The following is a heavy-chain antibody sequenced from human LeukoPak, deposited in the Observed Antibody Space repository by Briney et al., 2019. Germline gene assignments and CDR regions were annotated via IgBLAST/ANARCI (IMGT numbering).Heavy chain of an antibody. J-gene: IGHJ4*02. CDR1: GYSISSGYY. Sequence: SETLSLTCTVSGYSISSGYYWGWIRQPPGKGLEWIGSIYHSGSTYYNPSLKSRVTISVDTSKNQFSLKLSSVTAADTAVYYCARDWDGYSYGDQNGEGRFDYWGQGTLVTVSS. CDR3: ARDWDGYSYGDQNGEGRFDY. V-gene: IGHV4-38-2*02. CDR2: IYHSGST. D-gene: IGHD5-18*01.